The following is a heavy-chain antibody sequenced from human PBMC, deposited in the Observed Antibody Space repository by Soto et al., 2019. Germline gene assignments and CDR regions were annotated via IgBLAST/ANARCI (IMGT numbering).Heavy chain of an antibody. J-gene: IGHJ5*02. CDR1: GGSISSSSYY. Sequence: PSETLSLTCTVSGGSISSSSYYWGWIRQPPGKGLEWIGSIYYSGSTYYNPSLKSRVTISVDTSKNQFSLKLSSVTAADTAVYYCARQRPYCSGGSCYQNWFDPWGQGTLVTVSS. D-gene: IGHD2-15*01. CDR3: ARQRPYCSGGSCYQNWFDP. CDR2: IYYSGST. V-gene: IGHV4-39*01.